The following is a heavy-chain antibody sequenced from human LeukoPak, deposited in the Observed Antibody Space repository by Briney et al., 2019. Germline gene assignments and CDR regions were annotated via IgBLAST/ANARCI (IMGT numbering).Heavy chain of an antibody. CDR2: VKSDGSST. D-gene: IGHD2-21*02. CDR3: ARDGFLGPVTACLDY. Sequence: GGSLRLSCAASGFTFSSYAMHWVRQAPGKGLVWVSRVKSDGSSTSYADSVKGRFTISRDNARNTLYLQMNSLRAEDTAVYYCARDGFLGPVTACLDYWGQGTPVTVSS. CDR1: GFTFSSYA. J-gene: IGHJ4*02. V-gene: IGHV3-74*01.